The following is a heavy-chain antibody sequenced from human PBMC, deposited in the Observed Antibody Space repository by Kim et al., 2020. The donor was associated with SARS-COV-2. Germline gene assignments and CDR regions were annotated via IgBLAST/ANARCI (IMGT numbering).Heavy chain of an antibody. CDR3: AREYYYDSSGHQHFDY. V-gene: IGHV1-8*01. CDR1: GYTFTSYD. J-gene: IGHJ4*02. CDR2: MNPNSGNT. D-gene: IGHD3-22*01. Sequence: ASVKVSCKASGYTFTSYDIYWVRQATGQGLEWMGWMNPNSGNTGYAQKFQGRVTMTRNTSISTAYMELSSLRSEDTAVYYCAREYYYDSSGHQHFDYWGQGTLVTVSS.